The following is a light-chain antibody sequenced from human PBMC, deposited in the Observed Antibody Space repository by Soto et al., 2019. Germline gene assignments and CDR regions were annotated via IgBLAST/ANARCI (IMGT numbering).Light chain of an antibody. Sequence: QSVLTQPASVSGSPGQSITISCTGTSSDVGSYNYVSWYQQHPGKAPKLMIYEVSDRPSGISSRFSGSKSGNTASLTISGLQTEDEVDQCPRSYTRIRTLFGTGLKVTV. V-gene: IGLV2-14*01. CDR2: EVS. CDR1: SSDVGSYNY. J-gene: IGLJ1*01. CDR3: RSYTRIRTL.